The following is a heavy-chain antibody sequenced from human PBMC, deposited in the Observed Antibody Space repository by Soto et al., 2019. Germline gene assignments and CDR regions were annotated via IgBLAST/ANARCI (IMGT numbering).Heavy chain of an antibody. CDR2: IKSKTDGGTT. CDR3: TTDPHLYSGSYQVGY. Sequence: PGGSLRLSCAASGLNFSNAWMNWVRQATGKGLEWVGRIKSKTDGGTTDYAAPVKGRFTISRDDSKNTLYLQMNSLKTEDTAVYYCTTDPHLYSGSYQVGYWGQGTLVTVSS. CDR1: GLNFSNAW. J-gene: IGHJ4*02. V-gene: IGHV3-15*07. D-gene: IGHD1-26*01.